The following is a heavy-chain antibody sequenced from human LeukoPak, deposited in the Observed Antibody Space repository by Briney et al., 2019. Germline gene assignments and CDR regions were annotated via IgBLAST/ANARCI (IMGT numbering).Heavy chain of an antibody. CDR3: VQEGPRGLAFDI. CDR1: GVTFSSYV. V-gene: IGHV3-23*01. CDR2: ISGSGGGT. Sequence: GGSLRLSCEASGVTFSSYVMSWVRQAPGERPEWVSGISGSGGGTYYADSVKGRFAISRDNSKNTLDLQMNSLRAEDTAVYYCVQEGPRGLAFDIWGQGTKVTVSS. J-gene: IGHJ3*02.